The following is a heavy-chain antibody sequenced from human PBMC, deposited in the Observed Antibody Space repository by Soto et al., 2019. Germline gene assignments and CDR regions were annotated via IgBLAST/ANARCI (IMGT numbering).Heavy chain of an antibody. CDR1: GYTFTSYG. D-gene: IGHD6-19*01. J-gene: IGHJ6*02. CDR2: INPSGGNT. Sequence: ASVKVSCKASGYTFTSYGISWVRQAPGQGLEWMGIINPSGGNTSYAQKFQGRVTMTRDTSTSTVYMELSSLRSEDTAVYYCARDPSGWYGGSTTYHGMDVWGQGTTVTVSS. CDR3: ARDPSGWYGGSTTYHGMDV. V-gene: IGHV1-46*01.